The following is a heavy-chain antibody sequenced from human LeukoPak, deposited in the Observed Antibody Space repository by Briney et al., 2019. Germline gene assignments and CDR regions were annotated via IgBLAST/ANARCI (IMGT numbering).Heavy chain of an antibody. J-gene: IGHJ6*04. CDR2: ISWNSGYI. D-gene: IGHD3-10*02. CDR1: GFTFDDYA. CDR3: AELGITMIGGV. V-gene: IGHV3-9*01. Sequence: SGGSLRLSCAVSGFTFDDYAMHWVRQAPGKGLEWVSGISWNSGYIGYADSVKGRFTISRDNAKNSLYLQMNSLRAEDTAVYYCAELGITMIGGVWGKGTTVTISS.